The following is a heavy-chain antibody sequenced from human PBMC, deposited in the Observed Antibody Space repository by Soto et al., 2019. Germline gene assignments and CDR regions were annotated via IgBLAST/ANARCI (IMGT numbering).Heavy chain of an antibody. CDR3: ARVGFATSTFGFDY. CDR1: GYSLSSGFY. J-gene: IGHJ4*02. D-gene: IGHD3-16*01. V-gene: IGHV4-38-2*01. Sequence: SETLSLTCAVSGYSLSSGFYWGWIRQPPGKGLEWIVSIYHSGNSYYNPSLKSRVTISVDTSKNQFSLKLSSVTAADTAVYYCARVGFATSTFGFDYWGQGTLVTVSS. CDR2: IYHSGNS.